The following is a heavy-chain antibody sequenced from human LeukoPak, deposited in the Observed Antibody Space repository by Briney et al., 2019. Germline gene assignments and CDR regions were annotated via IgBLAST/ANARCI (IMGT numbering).Heavy chain of an antibody. CDR2: IAPYTGNT. D-gene: IGHD5-12*01. V-gene: IGHV1-2*02. CDR3: AREYSASEH. J-gene: IGHJ4*02. CDR1: GYTFVGYY. Sequence: ASVEVSCKASGYTFVGYYLHWVRQAPGQGLEWMAWIAPYTGNTHYAQKFQGRITVTRDTSVSTTYMELSWLTSDDTARYYCAREYSASEHWGQGTLVTVSS.